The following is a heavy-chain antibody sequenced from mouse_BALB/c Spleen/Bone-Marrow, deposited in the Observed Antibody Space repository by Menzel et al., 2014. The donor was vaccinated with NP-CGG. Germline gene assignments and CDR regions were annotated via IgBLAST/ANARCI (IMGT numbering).Heavy chain of an antibody. CDR1: GFTFSSYT. J-gene: IGHJ2*01. CDR3: ARRSAATYYFDY. CDR2: ISNGGGST. D-gene: IGHD1-2*01. Sequence: EVQLVESGGGLVQPGGSLKLSCAASGFTFSSYTMSWVRQTPEKRLEGVAYISNGGGSTYYPDTVKGRFTISRDNAKNTLYLQMSSLKSEDTAMYYCARRSAATYYFDYWGQGTTLTVSS. V-gene: IGHV5-12-2*01.